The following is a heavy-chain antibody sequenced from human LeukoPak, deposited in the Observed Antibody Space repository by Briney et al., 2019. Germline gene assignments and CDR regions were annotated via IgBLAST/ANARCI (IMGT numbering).Heavy chain of an antibody. Sequence: GGSLRLSCAASGFTFSSYSMNWVRQAPGKGLEWVAVIWYDGSNKYYADSVKGRFTISRDNSKNTLYLQMNSLRAEDTAVYYCARDPGAASDYYYYGMDVWGQGTTVTVSS. D-gene: IGHD3-10*01. CDR1: GFTFSSYS. V-gene: IGHV3-33*08. J-gene: IGHJ6*02. CDR3: ARDPGAASDYYYYGMDV. CDR2: IWYDGSNK.